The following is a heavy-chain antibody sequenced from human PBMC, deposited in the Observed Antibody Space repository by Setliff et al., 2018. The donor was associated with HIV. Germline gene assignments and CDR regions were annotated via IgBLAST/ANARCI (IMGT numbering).Heavy chain of an antibody. CDR3: ARGSSIIAAAYPDALDI. Sequence: ASVKVSCKASGYTFTIYSINWVRQAPGQGREWMGSISGYNGNTNYAQKFQGRVTMTTDAATSTAYMERRSLRSDDTAVYDCARGSSIIAAAYPDALDIWGQGTMFTVSS. CDR1: GYTFTIYS. J-gene: IGHJ3*02. CDR2: ISGYNGNT. V-gene: IGHV1-18*01. D-gene: IGHD6-13*01.